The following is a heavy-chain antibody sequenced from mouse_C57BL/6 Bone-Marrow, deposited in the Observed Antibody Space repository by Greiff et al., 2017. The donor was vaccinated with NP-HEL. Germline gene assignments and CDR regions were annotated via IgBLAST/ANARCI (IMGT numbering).Heavy chain of an antibody. V-gene: IGHV1-64*01. D-gene: IGHD2-4*01. CDR1: GYTFTSYW. CDR3: AEGLRPSYWYFDV. CDR2: IHPNSGST. Sequence: QVQLQHPGAELVKPGASVKLSCKASGYTFTSYWMHWVKQRPGQGLEWIGMIHPNSGSTNYNEKFKSKATLTVDKSSSTAYMQLSSLTSEDSAVYYCAEGLRPSYWYFDVWGTGTTVTVSS. J-gene: IGHJ1*03.